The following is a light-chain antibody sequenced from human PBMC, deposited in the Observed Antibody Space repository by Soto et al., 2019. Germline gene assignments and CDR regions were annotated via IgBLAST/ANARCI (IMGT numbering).Light chain of an antibody. V-gene: IGKV3-20*01. CDR2: GAS. Sequence: ESVLTQSPGTLSLSPGESATLSCRASQTISNDFLAWYQQKPGQIPRLLISGASSRATGIPDRFSGSGSGTDFTLTISRLEPEDFAVYYCQQYDGSSYTFGQGTKLEIK. J-gene: IGKJ2*01. CDR3: QQYDGSSYT. CDR1: QTISNDF.